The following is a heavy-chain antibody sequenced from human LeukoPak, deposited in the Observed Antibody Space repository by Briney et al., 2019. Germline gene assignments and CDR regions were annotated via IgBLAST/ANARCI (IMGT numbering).Heavy chain of an antibody. CDR1: GFTFSYHW. CDR2: IKNDGTVK. D-gene: IGHD5-18*01. V-gene: IGHV3-7*01. J-gene: IGHJ4*02. Sequence: GGSLRHSCAASGFTFSYHWMTWVRQAPGKGREWVANIKNDGTVKNYVDSVKGRFTISRDNAKSSLYLQMNSLRAEDTGVYYCAKDSYSKGDYWGQGVLVSVSS. CDR3: AKDSYSKGDY.